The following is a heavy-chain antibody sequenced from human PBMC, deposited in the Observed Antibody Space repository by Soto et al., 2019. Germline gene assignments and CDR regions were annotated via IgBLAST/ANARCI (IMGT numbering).Heavy chain of an antibody. V-gene: IGHV3-66*01. CDR1: GFTVSSNY. J-gene: IGHJ6*03. CDR3: AIEQYHYYYYMDV. Sequence: GESLKISCAASGFTVSSNYMSWVRQAPGKGLEWVSVIYSGGSTYYADSVKGRFTISRDNSKNTLYLQMNSLRAEDTAVYYCAIEQYHYYYYMDVWGKGTTVTVSS. CDR2: IYSGGST.